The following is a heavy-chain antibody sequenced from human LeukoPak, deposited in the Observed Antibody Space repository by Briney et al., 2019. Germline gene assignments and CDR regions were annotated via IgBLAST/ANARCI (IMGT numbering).Heavy chain of an antibody. CDR1: AGSISTYY. CDR2: IYYNGYT. Sequence: SETLSLTCIVSAGSISTYYWNWIRQAPGKGLEWIGYIYYNGYTSYNPSLKSRVTISVDTSKNQFSLKLNSVTAADTAVYYCARGFYYYDSSGPRAFDYWGQGILVTVSS. J-gene: IGHJ4*02. D-gene: IGHD3-22*01. CDR3: ARGFYYYDSSGPRAFDY. V-gene: IGHV4-59*01.